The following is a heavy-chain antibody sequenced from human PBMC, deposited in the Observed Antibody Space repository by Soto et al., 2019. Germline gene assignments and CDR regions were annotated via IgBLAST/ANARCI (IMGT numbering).Heavy chain of an antibody. CDR3: GRRDDFWNGYIDY. D-gene: IGHD3-3*01. CDR1: GFTFTSSA. Sequence: ASVKVSCKASGFTFTSSAVQWVRQARGQRLEWIGWIVVGSGNTNYAQKFQERVTMTRDMSTSTAYMELRSLRSDDTAVYYCGRRDDFWNGYIDYWGQGTLVTVSS. CDR2: IVVGSGNT. J-gene: IGHJ4*02. V-gene: IGHV1-58*01.